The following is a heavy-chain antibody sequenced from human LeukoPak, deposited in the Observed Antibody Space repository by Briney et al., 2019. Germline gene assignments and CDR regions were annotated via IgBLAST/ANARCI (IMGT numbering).Heavy chain of an antibody. CDR1: GYTFTSYD. CDR2: MNPNSGNT. J-gene: IGHJ4*01. Sequence: GASVKVSCKASGYTFTSYDINWVRQATGQGLEWMGWMNPNSGNTGYAQKFQGRVTLTRNTSITTAYMELSSLRSEDTAVYYCARWDDILTGQPSNYWGQGTLVTVSS. CDR3: ARWDDILTGQPSNY. V-gene: IGHV1-8*01. D-gene: IGHD3-9*01.